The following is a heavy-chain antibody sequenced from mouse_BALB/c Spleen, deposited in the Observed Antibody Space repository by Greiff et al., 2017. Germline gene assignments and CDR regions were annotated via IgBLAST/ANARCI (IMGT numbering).Heavy chain of an antibody. J-gene: IGHJ4*01. Sequence: EVQRVESGGGLVKPGGSLKLSCAASGFTFSSYAMSWVRQTPEKRLEWVASISSGGSTYYPDSVKGRFTISRDNARNILYLQMSSLRSEDTAMYYCARYYRYDGGDAMDYWGQGTSVTVSS. V-gene: IGHV5-6-5*01. D-gene: IGHD2-14*01. CDR2: ISSGGST. CDR1: GFTFSSYA. CDR3: ARYYRYDGGDAMDY.